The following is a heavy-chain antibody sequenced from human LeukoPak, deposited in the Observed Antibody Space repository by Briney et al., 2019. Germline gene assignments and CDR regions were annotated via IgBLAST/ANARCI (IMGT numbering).Heavy chain of an antibody. J-gene: IGHJ4*02. D-gene: IGHD3-22*01. CDR3: AHSGYYDSSGYYYPYFDY. V-gene: IGHV2-5*02. Sequence: SGPTLVNPTQTLTLTCTFSGFSLSTSGVGVGWIRQPPGKALEWLALIYWDDDKRYSPSLKGRLTITKDTSKNQVVLTMTNMDPVDTATYYCAHSGYYDSSGYYYPYFDYWGQGTLVTVSS. CDR2: IYWDDDK. CDR1: GFSLSTSGVG.